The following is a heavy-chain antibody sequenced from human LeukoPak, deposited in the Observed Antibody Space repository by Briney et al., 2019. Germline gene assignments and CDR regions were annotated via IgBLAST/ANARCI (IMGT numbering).Heavy chain of an antibody. Sequence: SETLSLTCSVSGVSISYYYWTGFRQPAGKGLEWIGRIYISGSTNYNPSLKSRVIMSVDTSRNQLSLKLTSLTAADTAVYYCAKKDGDFWGQGTLVSVSS. J-gene: IGHJ4*02. CDR1: GVSISYYY. V-gene: IGHV4-4*07. CDR3: AKKDGDF. CDR2: IYISGST.